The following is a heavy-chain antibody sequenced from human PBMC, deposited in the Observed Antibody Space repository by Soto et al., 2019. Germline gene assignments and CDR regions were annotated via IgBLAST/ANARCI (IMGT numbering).Heavy chain of an antibody. CDR2: IYYSGST. CDR1: GGSISSGGYY. D-gene: IGHD3-22*01. Sequence: SETLSLTCTVSGGSISSGGYYWSWIRQHPGKGLEWIGYIYYSGSTYYNPSLKSRVTISVDTSKNQFSLKLSSVTAADTAVYYCARGEYYDSSGYYPLWGQGTLVTVSS. J-gene: IGHJ4*02. CDR3: ARGEYYDSSGYYPL. V-gene: IGHV4-31*03.